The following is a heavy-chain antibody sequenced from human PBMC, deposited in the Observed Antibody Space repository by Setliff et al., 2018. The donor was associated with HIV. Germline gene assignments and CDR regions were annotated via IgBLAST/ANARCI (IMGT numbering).Heavy chain of an antibody. D-gene: IGHD3-10*01. CDR1: GGSISGYY. Sequence: PSETLSLTCTVSGGSISGYYWSWVRQPPEKRLELIGFIHYSGSSDYNPSLKSRVTMSVDTSKNQFSLILTSATAADTAIYYCARSIHGGGSEPFDTWGQGILVTVSS. CDR3: ARSIHGGGSEPFDT. V-gene: IGHV4-59*12. CDR2: IHYSGSS. J-gene: IGHJ5*02.